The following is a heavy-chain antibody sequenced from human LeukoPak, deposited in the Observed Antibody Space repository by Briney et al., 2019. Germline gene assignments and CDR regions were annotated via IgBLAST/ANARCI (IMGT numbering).Heavy chain of an antibody. V-gene: IGHV1-2*06. CDR2: INPNSGGT. J-gene: IGHJ3*02. CDR1: GYTFTGYY. CDR3: ARARSGGSAFDT. Sequence: GASVKVSCKASGYTFTGYYMHWVRQAPGQGPEWMGRINPNSGGTNYAQKFQGRVTMTRDTSISTAYMELSRLRSDDTAVYYCARARSGGSAFDTWGQGTMVTVSS. D-gene: IGHD2-15*01.